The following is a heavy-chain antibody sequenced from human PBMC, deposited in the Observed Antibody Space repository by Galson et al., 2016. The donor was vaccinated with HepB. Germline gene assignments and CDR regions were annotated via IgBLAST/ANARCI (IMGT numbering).Heavy chain of an antibody. V-gene: IGHV3-23*01. Sequence: SLRLSCAASGFRFTYYGLHWVRQAPGRGLEWVSSITAGSTSTFYADSVKGRFTMSRDNSKNTLYLQMNSLRAEDTAIYYCARDPASFYYDSRFHPHDYWGQGTLVTVSS. CDR1: GFRFTYYG. CDR2: ITAGSTST. J-gene: IGHJ4*02. D-gene: IGHD3-22*01. CDR3: ARDPASFYYDSRFHPHDY.